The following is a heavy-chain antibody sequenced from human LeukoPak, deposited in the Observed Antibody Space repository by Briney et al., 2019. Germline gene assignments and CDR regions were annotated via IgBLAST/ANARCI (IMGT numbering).Heavy chain of an antibody. CDR2: IYYSGST. CDR3: ARGGYYGSGNDFRFDP. CDR1: GGSISSSSYY. D-gene: IGHD3-10*01. V-gene: IGHV4-39*07. Sequence: PSETLSLTCTVSGGSISSSSYYWAWIRQPPGKGLEWIGTIYYSGSTYYNPSLKSRVTISVETSKNQFSLKLKSVTAADTAVYYCARGGYYGSGNDFRFDPWGQGTLVTVSS. J-gene: IGHJ5*02.